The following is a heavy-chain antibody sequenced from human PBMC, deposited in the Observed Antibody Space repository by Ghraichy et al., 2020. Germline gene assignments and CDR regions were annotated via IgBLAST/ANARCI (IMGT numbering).Heavy chain of an antibody. J-gene: IGHJ3*02. Sequence: SETLSLTCTVSGGSISSGGYYWSWIRQHPGKGLEWIGYIYYSGSTYYNPSLKSRVTISVDTSKNQFSLKLSSVTAADTAVYYCARNMILGPDNAFDIWGQGTMVTVSS. CDR2: IYYSGST. CDR1: GGSISSGGYY. CDR3: ARNMILGPDNAFDI. V-gene: IGHV4-31*03. D-gene: IGHD2/OR15-2a*01.